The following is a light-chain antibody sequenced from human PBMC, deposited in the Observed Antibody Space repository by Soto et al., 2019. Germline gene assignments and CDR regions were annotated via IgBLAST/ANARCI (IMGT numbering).Light chain of an antibody. CDR1: QGISND. CDR2: AAS. V-gene: IGKV1-6*01. J-gene: IGKJ4*01. Sequence: AIQMTQSPSSLSASVGDRVTITCRASQGISNDLAWYQQKPGKAPKLLIYAASSLQSGVPPRFSGSGSGTDFTLTISSLQPEDFAAYFCQQYNNWPRATFGGGTKVEIK. CDR3: QQYNNWPRAT.